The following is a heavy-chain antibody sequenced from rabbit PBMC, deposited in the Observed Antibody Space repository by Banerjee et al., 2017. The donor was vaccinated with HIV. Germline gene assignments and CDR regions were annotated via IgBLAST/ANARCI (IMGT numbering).Heavy chain of an antibody. CDR3: ARDLAGVIGWNFNL. J-gene: IGHJ4*01. CDR1: GFTFSSYY. Sequence: QSLEESGGDLVKPGASLTLTCTASGFTFSSYYICWVRQAPGKGLEWIACIYTGSSGSTYYASWARGRFTISKTSSTTVTLQMTSLTAADAATYFCARDLAGVIGWNFNLWGPGTLVTVS. D-gene: IGHD4-1*01. CDR2: IYTGSSGST. V-gene: IGHV1S40*01.